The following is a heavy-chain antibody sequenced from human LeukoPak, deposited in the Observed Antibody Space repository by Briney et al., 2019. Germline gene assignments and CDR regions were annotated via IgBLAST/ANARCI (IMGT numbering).Heavy chain of an antibody. CDR3: ARELRDGYNPPVYYFDY. J-gene: IGHJ4*02. Sequence: RTGGSLRLSCTASGLIFRNYAMTWVRQAPRKGLEWVSVIYSGGSTYYADSVKGRFTISRDNSKNTLYLQMNSLRAEDTAVYYCARELRDGYNPPVYYFDYWGQGTLVTVSS. CDR2: IYSGGST. V-gene: IGHV3-53*01. CDR1: GLIFRNYA. D-gene: IGHD5-24*01.